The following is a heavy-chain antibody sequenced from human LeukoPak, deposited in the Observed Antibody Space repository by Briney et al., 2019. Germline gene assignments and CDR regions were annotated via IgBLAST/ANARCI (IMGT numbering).Heavy chain of an antibody. Sequence: SVKVSCKASGGTFSSYAISWVRQAPGQGLEWMGGIIPIFGTANYAQKFQGRVTITADESTSTAYMELSSLRSEDTAVYYCARDLRALDAFDIWGQGTMVTVSS. V-gene: IGHV1-69*13. CDR3: ARDLRALDAFDI. CDR1: GGTFSSYA. J-gene: IGHJ3*02. CDR2: IIPIFGTA. D-gene: IGHD5/OR15-5a*01.